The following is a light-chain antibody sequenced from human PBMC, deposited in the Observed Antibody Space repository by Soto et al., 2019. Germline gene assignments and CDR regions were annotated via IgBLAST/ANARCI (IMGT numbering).Light chain of an antibody. J-gene: IGKJ1*01. Sequence: EIVMTQSPGTLSVSPGERATLSCRASQSVSSNLAWYQQKPGQAPRLLIYGASTRATGIPARFSGSGSGTEFTLTISSLQSEDFAVYYCQQYNNWWTFGQGTKVEFE. CDR2: GAS. CDR3: QQYNNWWT. CDR1: QSVSSN. V-gene: IGKV3-15*01.